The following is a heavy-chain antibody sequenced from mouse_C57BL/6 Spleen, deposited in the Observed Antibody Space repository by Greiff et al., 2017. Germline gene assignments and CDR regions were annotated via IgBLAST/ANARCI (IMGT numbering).Heavy chain of an antibody. D-gene: IGHD2-1*01. V-gene: IGHV5-4*01. Sequence: EVMLVESGGGLVKPGGSLKLSCAASGFTFSSYAMSWVRQTPEKRLEWVATISDGGSYTYYPDNVKGRFTISRDNAKNNLYLQMSHLKSEDTAMYYCARDVGNYVWFAYWGQGTLVTVSA. CDR1: GFTFSSYA. CDR2: ISDGGSYT. J-gene: IGHJ3*01. CDR3: ARDVGNYVWFAY.